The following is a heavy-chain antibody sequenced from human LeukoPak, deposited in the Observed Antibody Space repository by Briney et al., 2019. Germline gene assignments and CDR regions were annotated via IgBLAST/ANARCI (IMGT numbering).Heavy chain of an antibody. CDR2: ISSSSNYI. V-gene: IGHV3-21*06. D-gene: IGHD5-18*01. CDR3: ARCGLGGIQLWLLRFDS. Sequence: GGSLRLSCAASGFTFTTYSMNWVRQAPGKGLEWVSSISSSSNYIYYADSVKGRFTISRDNAQSSLYLQMNSLRAEDTAVYYCARCGLGGIQLWLLRFDSWGQGTLVTVSS. J-gene: IGHJ4*02. CDR1: GFTFTTYS.